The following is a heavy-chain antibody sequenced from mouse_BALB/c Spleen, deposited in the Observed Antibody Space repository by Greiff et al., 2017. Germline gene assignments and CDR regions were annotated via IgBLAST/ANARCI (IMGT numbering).Heavy chain of an antibody. J-gene: IGHJ4*01. CDR1: GYSFTGYY. V-gene: IGHV1-26*01. Sequence: VQLQQSGPELVKPGASVKISCKASGYSFTGYYMHWVKQSHVKSLEWIGRINPYNGATSYNQNFKDKASLTVDKSSSTAYMELHSLTSEDSAVYYCARGAGRAMDYWGQGTSVTVSS. CDR3: ARGAGRAMDY. CDR2: INPYNGAT.